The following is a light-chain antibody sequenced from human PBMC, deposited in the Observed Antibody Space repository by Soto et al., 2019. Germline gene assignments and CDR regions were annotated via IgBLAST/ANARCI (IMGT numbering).Light chain of an antibody. CDR2: DNN. J-gene: IGLJ3*02. CDR1: SSNIGNNY. Sequence: QSVLTQPPSVSAAPGQKVTISCSRSSSNIGNNYVSWYQQLPKTAPKLLIHDNNKRPSGIPDRFSGSKSGTSATLGITGLQTGDEADYYCGTWDSSLSAVVFGGGTKVTV. CDR3: GTWDSSLSAVV. V-gene: IGLV1-51*01.